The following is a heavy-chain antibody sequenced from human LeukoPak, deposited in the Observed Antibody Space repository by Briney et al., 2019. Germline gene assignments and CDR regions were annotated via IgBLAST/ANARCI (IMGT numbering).Heavy chain of an antibody. CDR2: IYYRGNT. CDR3: ARAGNNWSFDY. Sequence: SETLSLTCTVSGDSGSIYYWSWIRQPPGKGLEGIGYIYYRGNTNYNPSLKSRVTMAVDTSKNQFSLKVSSVTAADTAVYYCARAGNNWSFDYWGQGTLVTVSS. V-gene: IGHV4-59*02. D-gene: IGHD1-1*01. J-gene: IGHJ4*02. CDR1: GDSGSIYY.